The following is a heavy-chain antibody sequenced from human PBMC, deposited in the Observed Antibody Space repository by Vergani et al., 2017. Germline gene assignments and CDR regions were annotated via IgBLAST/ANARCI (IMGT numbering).Heavy chain of an antibody. V-gene: IGHV3-23*01. D-gene: IGHD3-22*01. CDR3: AKVSSYYYDSSGIQTPYFDY. J-gene: IGHJ4*02. CDR2: ISGSGGRT. Sequence: EVQLLESGGGLVQPGGSLRLSCAASGFTFSSYAMSWVRQAPGKGLEWVSGISGSGGRTYYADSVKGRFTISRDNSKSTLYLQMNSLRAEDTAVYYCAKVSSYYYDSSGIQTPYFDYWGQGTLVTVSS. CDR1: GFTFSSYA.